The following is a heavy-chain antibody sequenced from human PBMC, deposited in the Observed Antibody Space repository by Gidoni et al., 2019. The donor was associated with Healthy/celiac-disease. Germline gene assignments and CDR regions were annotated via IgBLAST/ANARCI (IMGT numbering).Heavy chain of an antibody. V-gene: IGHV3-48*02. CDR3: ARASYYYDSSGYFGGSQYYYYGMDV. Sequence: EVQLVESGGGLVQPGGSLKLYCAASGFPFSSYSMNGVSQAPGKGLEWVSYISSSSSTIYYAASVKGRFTISRDNAKNSLYLQMNSLRDEDTAVYYCARASYYYDSSGYFGGSQYYYYGMDVWGQGTTVTVSS. CDR1: GFPFSSYS. D-gene: IGHD3-22*01. J-gene: IGHJ6*02. CDR2: ISSSSSTI.